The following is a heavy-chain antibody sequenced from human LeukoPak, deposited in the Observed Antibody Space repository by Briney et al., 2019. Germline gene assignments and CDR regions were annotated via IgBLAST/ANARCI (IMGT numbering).Heavy chain of an antibody. V-gene: IGHV3-7*01. CDR2: IKQDGSEK. Sequence: GGSLRLSCAVSGFTFSRHWMSWVRQAPGKGLEWLANIKQDGSEKYYVDSVEGRFTISRDNAKNSLYLQMNSLRAEDTAVYYCARDGFAYCGGDCYPQYYFDYWGRGTLVTVSS. CDR1: GFTFSRHW. CDR3: ARDGFAYCGGDCYPQYYFDY. D-gene: IGHD2-21*01. J-gene: IGHJ4*02.